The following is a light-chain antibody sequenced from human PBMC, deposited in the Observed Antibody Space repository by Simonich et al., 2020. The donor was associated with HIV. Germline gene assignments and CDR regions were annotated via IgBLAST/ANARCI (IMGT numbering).Light chain of an antibody. CDR2: WAA. CDR3: QQYYSTPPT. V-gene: IGKV4-1*01. CDR1: QSVLYSSNNKNY. J-gene: IGKJ4*01. Sequence: DIVMTQSPDSLAVSLGERATTHCKSSQSVLYSSNNKNYLAWYQQKPGQPPKLLIYWAATRESGVPDRFSGSGSGTDFTLTISSLQAEDVAVYYCQQYYSTPPTFGGGTKVEIK.